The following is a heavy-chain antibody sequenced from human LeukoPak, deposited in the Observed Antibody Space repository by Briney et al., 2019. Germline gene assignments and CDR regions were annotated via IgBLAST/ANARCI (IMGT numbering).Heavy chain of an antibody. CDR1: GGSFSGYY. D-gene: IGHD3-16*02. Sequence: SETLSLTCAVYGGSFSGYYWSWIRQPPGKGLEWIGETNHSGSTNYNPSLKSRVTISVDTSKNQFSLKLSSVTAADTAVYYCARGRMITFGGVIVPGGYWGQGTLVTVSS. J-gene: IGHJ4*02. CDR2: TNHSGST. CDR3: ARGRMITFGGVIVPGGY. V-gene: IGHV4-34*01.